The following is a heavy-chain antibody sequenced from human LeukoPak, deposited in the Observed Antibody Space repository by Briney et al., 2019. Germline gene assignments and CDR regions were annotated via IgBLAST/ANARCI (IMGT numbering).Heavy chain of an antibody. Sequence: GESLKISCKGSGYSFTSYWIGWVRQMSGKGLEWMGIIYPGDSDTRYSPSFQGQVTISADKSISTAYLQWSSLKASDTAMYYCARVLGKGYYYYYMDVWGKGTTVTVSS. CDR2: IYPGDSDT. V-gene: IGHV5-51*01. J-gene: IGHJ6*03. CDR1: GYSFTSYW. CDR3: ARVLGKGYYYYYMDV. D-gene: IGHD7-27*01.